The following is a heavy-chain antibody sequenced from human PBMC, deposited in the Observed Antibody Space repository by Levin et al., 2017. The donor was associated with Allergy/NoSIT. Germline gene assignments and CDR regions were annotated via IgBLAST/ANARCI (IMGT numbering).Heavy chain of an antibody. V-gene: IGHV3-30-3*01. CDR1: GFTFSNYA. D-gene: IGHD3-9*01. CDR2: ISSDGSSQ. Sequence: GGSLRLSCAASGFTFSNYAMHWVRQAPGKGLEWVAVISSDGSSQYYADSLKGRITISRDNSKNTLYLQMNSLRVEDTAVYYCARSHFDVYLRLPSDYWGQGTLVTVSS. CDR3: ARSHFDVYLRLPSDY. J-gene: IGHJ4*02.